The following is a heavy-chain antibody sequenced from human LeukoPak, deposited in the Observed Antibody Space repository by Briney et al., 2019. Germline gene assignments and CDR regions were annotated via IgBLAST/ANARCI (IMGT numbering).Heavy chain of an antibody. CDR2: ISSSGSTT. CDR3: AKDPTSHYGSGSYSLDY. Sequence: KPGGSLRLSCAASGFTFSDYYMSWIRQAPGKGLEWVSYISSSGSTTYYADSVKGRFTISRDNSKNTLYLQMNSLRAEDTAVYYCAKDPTSHYGSGSYSLDYWGQGTLVTVSS. V-gene: IGHV3-11*01. CDR1: GFTFSDYY. D-gene: IGHD3-10*01. J-gene: IGHJ4*02.